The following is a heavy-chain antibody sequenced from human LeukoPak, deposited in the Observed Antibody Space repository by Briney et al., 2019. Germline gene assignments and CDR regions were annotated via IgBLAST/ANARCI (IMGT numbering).Heavy chain of an antibody. V-gene: IGHV3-74*01. D-gene: IGHD2-21*01. CDR2: INSDGSST. CDR1: GLTFSSYW. Sequence: GGSLRLSCAASGLTFSSYWMHWVRQAPGKGLVWVSRINSDGSSTSYADSVKGRFTISRDNAKNTLYLQMNSLRAEDTAVYYCARELPTYSWCDYWGQGTLVTVSS. CDR3: ARELPTYSWCDY. J-gene: IGHJ4*02.